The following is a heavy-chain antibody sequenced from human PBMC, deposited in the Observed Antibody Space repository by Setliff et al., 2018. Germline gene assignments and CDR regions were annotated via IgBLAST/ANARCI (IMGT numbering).Heavy chain of an antibody. Sequence: PSETLSLTCTVSGGSISSNSYYWGWIRQPPGKGLEWIGSIYYSGSTYYNPSLKSRVTISVDTSKNQFSLKLSSVTAADTAVYYCASRGYSYGYYRGSEGDYYGMDVWGQGTTVTVSS. CDR1: GGSISSNSYY. V-gene: IGHV4-39*07. J-gene: IGHJ6*02. CDR3: ASRGYSYGYYRGSEGDYYGMDV. CDR2: IYYSGST. D-gene: IGHD5-18*01.